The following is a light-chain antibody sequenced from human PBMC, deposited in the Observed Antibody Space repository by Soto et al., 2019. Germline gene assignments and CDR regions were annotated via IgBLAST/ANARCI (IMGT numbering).Light chain of an antibody. Sequence: QSALTQPPSASGSPGQSVTISCTGTSSEVGGYNYVSWYQQHPGKAPKLMIYEVNKRPSGVPDRFSGSKSGNTASLTVSGLQAEDEADYYCSSYAGSNNLVFGGGTQLTVL. CDR2: EVN. CDR3: SSYAGSNNLV. V-gene: IGLV2-8*01. J-gene: IGLJ3*02. CDR1: SSEVGGYNY.